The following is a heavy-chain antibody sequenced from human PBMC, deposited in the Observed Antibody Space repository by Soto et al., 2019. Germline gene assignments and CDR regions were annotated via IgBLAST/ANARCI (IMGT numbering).Heavy chain of an antibody. Sequence: PSETLSLTCTVSGGSISSSSYYWGWIRQPPGRGLEWVGSISYSGSSYYNPSLKSRATISVDTSKNQFSLKLSSVTAADTAVYYCARGVSNFPTVTTFDYWGQGTLVTVSS. V-gene: IGHV4-39*07. CDR2: ISYSGSS. J-gene: IGHJ4*02. D-gene: IGHD4-17*01. CDR3: ARGVSNFPTVTTFDY. CDR1: GGSISSSSYY.